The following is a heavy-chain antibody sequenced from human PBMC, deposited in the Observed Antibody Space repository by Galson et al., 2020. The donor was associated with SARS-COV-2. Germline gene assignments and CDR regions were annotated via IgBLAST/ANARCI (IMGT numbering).Heavy chain of an antibody. V-gene: IGHV3-30-3*01. D-gene: IGHD6-6*01. CDR2: ISYNGNTK. J-gene: IGHJ4*02. CDR1: GFTFSTFA. Sequence: GGSLRLSCAASGFTFSTFAMHWVRQAPGKGLEWVAIISYNGNTKYNEDSVKGRFTISRDNSKNTVDLQMNSLRAEDTAVYYCARETPDSSSSFFDYWGQGTLVTVSS. CDR3: ARETPDSSSSFFDY.